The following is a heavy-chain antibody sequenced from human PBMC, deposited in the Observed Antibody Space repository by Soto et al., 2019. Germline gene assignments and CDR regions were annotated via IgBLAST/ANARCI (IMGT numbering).Heavy chain of an antibody. D-gene: IGHD6-13*01. Sequence: QVQRVESGGGVVQPGRSLRLSCAASGFTFSSDGMHWVRQAPGKGLEWWAVIWYDGSNKYYADSVEGRSTISRDNSKNTLYLQRNSLRAEDTAVYYCARDGAVSMKSSSWPAWVDYWCQGTLVAVSS. V-gene: IGHV3-33*01. CDR2: IWYDGSNK. CDR3: ARDGAVSMKSSSWPAWVDY. CDR1: GFTFSSDG. J-gene: IGHJ4*02.